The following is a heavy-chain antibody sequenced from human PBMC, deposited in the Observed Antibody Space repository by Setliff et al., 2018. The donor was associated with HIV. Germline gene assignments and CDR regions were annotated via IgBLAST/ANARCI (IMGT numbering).Heavy chain of an antibody. CDR1: GGSISSYY. Sequence: TLSLTCTVSGGSISSYYWSWIRQPPGKGLEWIGYIYYSGSTNYNPSLKSRVTISVDTSKNQFSLKLSSVTAADTAVYYCARGQRYSSSPYDYWGQGTLVTVSS. CDR2: IYYSGST. CDR3: ARGQRYSSSPYDY. J-gene: IGHJ4*02. V-gene: IGHV4-59*01. D-gene: IGHD6-6*01.